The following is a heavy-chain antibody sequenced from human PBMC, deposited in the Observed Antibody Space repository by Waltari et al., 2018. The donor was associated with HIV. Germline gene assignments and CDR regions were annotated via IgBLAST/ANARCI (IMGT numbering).Heavy chain of an antibody. V-gene: IGHV7-4-1*02. CDR1: GYTFTTYG. CDR3: AKGIAVATTYYYAAMDV. J-gene: IGHJ6*02. Sequence: QVQLVQSGSELKKPGASVKVSCTASGYTFTTYGIIWVRQAPGQGLEWMGWINTNTGIPTYAQGFSGRFVFSLDTSVSTAYLQISSLKSEDSAVYFCAKGIAVATTYYYAAMDVWGPGTTVAVSS. CDR2: INTNTGIP. D-gene: IGHD6-19*01.